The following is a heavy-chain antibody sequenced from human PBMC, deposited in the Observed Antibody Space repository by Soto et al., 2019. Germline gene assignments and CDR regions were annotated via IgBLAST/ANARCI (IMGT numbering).Heavy chain of an antibody. CDR3: AKGYEGGTYYVGTFDY. CDR2: ISGSGGST. V-gene: IGHV3-23*01. D-gene: IGHD1-26*01. J-gene: IGHJ4*02. Sequence: EVQLLESGGGLVQPRGSLRLSCAASGFTFSRYAMTWVRQAPGKGLEWVSAISGSGGSTYYADPVKGRFTIARDNSKNTLYLQMNSLRAEDTALYYCAKGYEGGTYYVGTFDYWGQGTLVTVSS. CDR1: GFTFSRYA.